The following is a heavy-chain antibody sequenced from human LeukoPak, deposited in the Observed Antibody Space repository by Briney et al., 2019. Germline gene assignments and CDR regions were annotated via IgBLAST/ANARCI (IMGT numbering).Heavy chain of an antibody. V-gene: IGHV3-48*03. CDR1: GFTFSSYE. CDR2: ISSSGSAI. CDR3: ARGLVPSDY. D-gene: IGHD2-8*02. Sequence: GGSLRLSCAASGFTFSSYEMNWVRQAPGKGLEWVSYISSSGSAIYYADSVKGRFTISRDNAKNSLFLQINSLRAEDTAVYYCARGLVPSDYWGQGTLVIVSS. J-gene: IGHJ4*02.